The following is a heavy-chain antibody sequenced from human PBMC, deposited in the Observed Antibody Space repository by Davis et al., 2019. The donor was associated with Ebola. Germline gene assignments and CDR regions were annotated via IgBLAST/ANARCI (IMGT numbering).Heavy chain of an antibody. J-gene: IGHJ2*01. V-gene: IGHV3-48*02. Sequence: WGSLRLSCVASGFTFSPHSMNWARQSPGKGLEWIAFISRGGHDTYYADSVRGRFTTSRDNAKNLLYLQLNSLRDEDTALYYCAKDAEDGSGNWFFDFRGRGALVTVSS. CDR3: AKDAEDGSGNWFFDF. D-gene: IGHD5-24*01. CDR2: ISRGGHDT. CDR1: GFTFSPHS.